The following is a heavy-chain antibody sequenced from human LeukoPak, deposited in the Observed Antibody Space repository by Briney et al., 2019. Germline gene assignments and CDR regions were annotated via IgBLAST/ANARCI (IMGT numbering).Heavy chain of an antibody. CDR1: GGSFSGYY. V-gene: IGHV4-34*01. J-gene: IGHJ4*02. CDR3: ARAVGATTYWGFDY. D-gene: IGHD1-26*01. CDR2: IYHSGNT. Sequence: SETLSLTCAVYGGSFSGYYWSWIRQPPGKGLEWVGIIYHSGNTYYNPSLKSRVTMSLDTSKNQFSLKLTSVTAADTAVCYCARAVGATTYWGFDYWGRGTLVTVSS.